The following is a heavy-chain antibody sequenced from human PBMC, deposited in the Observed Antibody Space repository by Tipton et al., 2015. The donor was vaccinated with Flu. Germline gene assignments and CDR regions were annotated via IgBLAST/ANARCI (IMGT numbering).Heavy chain of an antibody. CDR1: GGSFSGYY. D-gene: IGHD6-13*01. CDR3: ARVGSAAAGTN. CDR2: INHSGST. V-gene: IGHV4-34*01. Sequence: TLSLTCAVYGGSFSGYYWSWIRQPPGKGLEWIGEINHSGSTNYNLSLKSRVTISVDTSKNQFSLKLSSVTAADTAVYYCARVGSAAAGTNWGQGTLVTASS. J-gene: IGHJ4*02.